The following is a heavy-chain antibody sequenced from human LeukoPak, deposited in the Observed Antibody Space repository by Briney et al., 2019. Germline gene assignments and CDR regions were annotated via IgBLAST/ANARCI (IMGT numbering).Heavy chain of an antibody. J-gene: IGHJ4*02. Sequence: SETLSLTCAVYGGSFSGYYWSWIRQPPGKGLEWIGEINHSGITNYNPSLKSRVTISVDTSKNQFSLKLSSVTAADTAVYYCARGHSGWYRARFGYWGQGTLVTVSS. V-gene: IGHV4-34*01. CDR2: INHSGIT. D-gene: IGHD6-19*01. CDR3: ARGHSGWYRARFGY. CDR1: GGSFSGYY.